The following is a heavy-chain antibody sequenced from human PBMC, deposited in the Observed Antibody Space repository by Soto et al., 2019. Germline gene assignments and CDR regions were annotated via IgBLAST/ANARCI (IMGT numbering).Heavy chain of an antibody. Sequence: PGGSLRLSCTASGFTFGDYAMNWFRQAPGKGLEWVGFIRSKAYGGTTEYAASVKGRFTISRDDSKSIAYLQMNSLKTDDTAVYYCTRENYGIDAFDIWGQGTLVTVSS. CDR1: GFTFGDYA. CDR2: IRSKAYGGTT. J-gene: IGHJ3*02. V-gene: IGHV3-49*03. D-gene: IGHD4-17*01. CDR3: TRENYGIDAFDI.